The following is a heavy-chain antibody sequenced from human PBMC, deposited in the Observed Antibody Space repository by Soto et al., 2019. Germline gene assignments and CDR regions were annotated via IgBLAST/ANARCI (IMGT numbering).Heavy chain of an antibody. J-gene: IGHJ3*02. D-gene: IGHD3-22*01. V-gene: IGHV1-24*01. CDR3: AIHGDYYDSSGYYPYDAFDI. CDR1: GYTLTELS. CDR2: FDPEDGET. Sequence: GALVKVSCKVSGYTLTELSMHWVRQAPGKGLEWMGGFDPEDGETIYAQKFQGRVTMTEDTSTDTAYMELSSLRSEDTAVYYCAIHGDYYDSSGYYPYDAFDIWGQGTMVTVSS.